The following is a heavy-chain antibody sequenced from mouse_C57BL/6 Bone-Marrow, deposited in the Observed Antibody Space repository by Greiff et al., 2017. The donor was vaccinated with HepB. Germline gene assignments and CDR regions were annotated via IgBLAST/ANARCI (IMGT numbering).Heavy chain of an antibody. CDR2: IHPNSGST. V-gene: IGHV1-64*01. Sequence: QVQLQQPGAELVKPGASVKLSCKASGYTFTSYWMHWVKQRPGQGLEWIGMIHPNSGSTNYNEKFKSKATLTVDKSSSTAYMQLSSLTSEDSAVYYCARCLITTVVAHFDYWGQGTTLTVSS. CDR3: ARCLITTVVAHFDY. J-gene: IGHJ2*01. CDR1: GYTFTSYW. D-gene: IGHD1-1*01.